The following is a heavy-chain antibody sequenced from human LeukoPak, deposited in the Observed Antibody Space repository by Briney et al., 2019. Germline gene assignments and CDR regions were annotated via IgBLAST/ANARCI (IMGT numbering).Heavy chain of an antibody. CDR1: GFTFSYYG. CDR2: IRYDGNGK. D-gene: IGHD3-10*01. J-gene: IGHJ5*02. V-gene: IGHV3-30*02. CDR3: AKDLMRDRWFGES. Sequence: LSGGSLRLSCAASGFTFSYYGMHWVRQAPGKGLEWVAFIRYDGNGKFYADSVKGRFTISRDTSKNTLYLQMNSLRTEDTAVYYCAKDLMRDRWFGESWGQSTLVTVSS.